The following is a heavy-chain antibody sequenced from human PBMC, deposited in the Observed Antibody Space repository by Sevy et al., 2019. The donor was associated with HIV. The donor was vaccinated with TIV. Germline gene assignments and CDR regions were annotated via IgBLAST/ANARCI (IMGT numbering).Heavy chain of an antibody. Sequence: GGSLRLSCAASGFSFSDQYMSWIRQAPGKGLEWVSHISSSGSTIYYADSVKGRFTISRDNAKNSLYLQMNSLRDEDTAVYYCAREVGRIFDYWGQGTLVTVSS. V-gene: IGHV3-11*01. CDR1: GFSFSDQY. CDR3: AREVGRIFDY. CDR2: ISSSGSTI. J-gene: IGHJ4*02. D-gene: IGHD1-26*01.